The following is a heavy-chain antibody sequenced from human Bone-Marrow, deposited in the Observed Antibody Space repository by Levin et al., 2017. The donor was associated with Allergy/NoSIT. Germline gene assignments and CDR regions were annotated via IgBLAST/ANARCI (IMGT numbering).Heavy chain of an antibody. V-gene: IGHV3-15*01. Sequence: SCAASGFAFIDAWMSWVRQAPGKGLEWVGHIKRRSHGGTTDYAAPVKGRFTISRDDSTNTLFLQMDSLRIEDTALYYCVTVRTYSPIDSWGQGTLVTVSS. CDR2: IKRRSHGGTT. D-gene: IGHD5-18*01. J-gene: IGHJ4*02. CDR1: GFAFIDAW. CDR3: VTVRTYSPIDS.